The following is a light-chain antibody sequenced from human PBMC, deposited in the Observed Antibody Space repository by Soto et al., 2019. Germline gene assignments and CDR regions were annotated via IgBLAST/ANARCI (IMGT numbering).Light chain of an antibody. CDR3: QQRSSWPPTIT. CDR2: DAS. J-gene: IGKJ5*01. V-gene: IGKV3-11*01. CDR1: QSVSSY. Sequence: EIVLTQSPATLSLSPVERATFSCKASQSVSSYLAWYQQRPGQAPRLLIYDASYRATDIPPRFSGSGSGTDFTLTISSLEPEDFAVYYCQQRSSWPPTITFGQGTRLEIK.